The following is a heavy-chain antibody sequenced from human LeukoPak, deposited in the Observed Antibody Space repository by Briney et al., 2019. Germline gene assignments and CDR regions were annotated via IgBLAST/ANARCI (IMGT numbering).Heavy chain of an antibody. CDR1: GVTFSGSV. J-gene: IGHJ4*02. V-gene: IGHV3-73*01. Sequence: GGSLRLSCAASGVTFSGSVMHWVREASGKGLEWGGRIRSKANNYATAYVASVKGRFTISRDDSKNTAFLQMNSLKTEDTAVYYCAKWGCSGGSCYPFDYWGQGTLVTVSS. CDR2: IRSKANNYAT. D-gene: IGHD2-15*01. CDR3: AKWGCSGGSCYPFDY.